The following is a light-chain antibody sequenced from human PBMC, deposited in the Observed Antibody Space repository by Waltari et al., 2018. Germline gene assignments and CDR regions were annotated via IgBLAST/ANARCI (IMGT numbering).Light chain of an antibody. CDR2: WAS. V-gene: IGKV4-1*01. CDR3: QQYYSSST. J-gene: IGKJ4*01. CDR1: QNIFYSSYNKTY. Sequence: DIVLTQSPDSLAVSPGERSTITCTSSQNIFYSSYNKTYLAWYQQKPGQPPNLLIYWASTRHSGVPDRFSGSGSGTDFTLTINSLRAEDVAVYFCQQYYSSSTFGGGTKVEIK.